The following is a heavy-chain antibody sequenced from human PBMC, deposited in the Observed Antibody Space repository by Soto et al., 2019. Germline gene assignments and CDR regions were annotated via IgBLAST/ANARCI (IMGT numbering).Heavy chain of an antibody. CDR3: ARESLEFSSTGVLDV. Sequence: QVQLQESGPGLVKPSEALSLTCTVSGGSVNSDSYYWTWIRQPPGKRLEWIGSLFYSGSTNYNPSLKYRFSIYVDTSKNQFSLKLSTVTAADTAVYFCARESLEFSSTGVLDVWCPGTTFTVSS. J-gene: IGHJ6*02. CDR2: LFYSGST. CDR1: GGSVNSDSYY. D-gene: IGHD3-10*01. V-gene: IGHV4-61*01.